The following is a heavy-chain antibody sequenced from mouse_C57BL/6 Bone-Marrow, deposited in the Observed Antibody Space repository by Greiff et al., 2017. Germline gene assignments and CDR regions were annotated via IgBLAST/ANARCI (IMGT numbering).Heavy chain of an antibody. CDR1: GYTFTSYW. J-gene: IGHJ4*01. V-gene: IGHV1-64*01. CDR2: IHPNSGST. Sequence: QVQLKQPGAELVKPGASVKLSCKASGYTFTSYWMHWVKQRPGQGLEWIGMIHPNSGSTNYNETFKSKATLTVDKSSSTAYMQLSSLTSEDSAVYYCANWAYYAMDYWGQGTSVTVSS. D-gene: IGHD4-1*02. CDR3: ANWAYYAMDY.